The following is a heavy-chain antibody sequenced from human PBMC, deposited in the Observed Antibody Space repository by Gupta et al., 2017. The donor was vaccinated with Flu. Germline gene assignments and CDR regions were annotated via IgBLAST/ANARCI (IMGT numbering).Heavy chain of an antibody. CDR1: GGSISPHY. CDR3: ARHEGASHTKEDAFDI. CDR2: IYYNGHT. V-gene: IGHV4-59*08. J-gene: IGHJ3*02. Sequence: QVQLYESGPGLVKPSETLSLTCTVSGGSISPHYWSWIRQTPGEGLEWIGYIYYNGHTINNPSLKSHATISVDTSKNQISLKLTSVTAADTAVYYCARHEGASHTKEDAFDIWGQGTKVTVSS.